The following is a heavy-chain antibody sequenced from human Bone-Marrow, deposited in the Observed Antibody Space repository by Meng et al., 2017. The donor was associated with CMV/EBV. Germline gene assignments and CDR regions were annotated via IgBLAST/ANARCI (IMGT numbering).Heavy chain of an antibody. V-gene: IGHV1-8*01. J-gene: IGHJ5*02. CDR1: GYTFTSYD. CDR3: ARGQLYCSSTSCSNWFDP. CDR2: MNPNSGNT. D-gene: IGHD2-2*01. Sequence: ASVKVSCKASGYTFTSYDINWVRQATGQGLEWMGWMNPNSGNTGYAQKFQGRVTMTRNTSISTAYMELSSLRSEDTAVYYCARGQLYCSSTSCSNWFDPWGQGTRVTFYS.